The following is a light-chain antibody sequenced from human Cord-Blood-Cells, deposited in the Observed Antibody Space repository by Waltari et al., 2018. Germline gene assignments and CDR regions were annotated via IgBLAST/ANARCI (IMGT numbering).Light chain of an antibody. J-gene: IGLJ3*02. Sequence: QSALTQPASVSGSPGQSITISCTGTSSDVGGYNYVSWYQQHPGKAPKLMIYDVSNRPSGVPNRFSDSTSGNTASLTICGLQAEDEADYYCSSYTSSSTPWVFGGGTKLTVL. CDR1: SSDVGGYNY. CDR2: DVS. V-gene: IGLV2-14*01. CDR3: SSYTSSSTPWV.